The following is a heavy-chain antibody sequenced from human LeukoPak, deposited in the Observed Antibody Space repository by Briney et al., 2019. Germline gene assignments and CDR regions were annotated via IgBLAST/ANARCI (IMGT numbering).Heavy chain of an antibody. D-gene: IGHD6-19*01. CDR1: GFTFSSYS. J-gene: IGHJ1*01. CDR2: ISSGSSYI. V-gene: IGHV3-21*04. CDR3: AKRGSRGWYGNFQH. Sequence: GGSLRLSCAASGFTFSSYSMNWVRQAPGKGLEWVSSISSGSSYIYYADSVKGRFTISRDNAENSLYLQMNSLRAEDTAVYYCAKRGSRGWYGNFQHWGQGTLVTVSS.